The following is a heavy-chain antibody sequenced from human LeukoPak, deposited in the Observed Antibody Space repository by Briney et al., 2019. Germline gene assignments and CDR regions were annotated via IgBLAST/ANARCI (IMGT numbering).Heavy chain of an antibody. D-gene: IGHD6-19*01. CDR2: ISYDGSNK. CDR1: GFTFSSYA. J-gene: IGHJ6*02. Sequence: GGSLRLSCAASGFTFSSYAMHWVRQAPGKGLEWVAVISYDGSNKYYADSVKGRFTISRDNSKNTLYLQMNSLRAEDTAVYYCAREGSSSGWYGYYGMHVWGQGTTVTVPS. CDR3: AREGSSSGWYGYYGMHV. V-gene: IGHV3-30-3*01.